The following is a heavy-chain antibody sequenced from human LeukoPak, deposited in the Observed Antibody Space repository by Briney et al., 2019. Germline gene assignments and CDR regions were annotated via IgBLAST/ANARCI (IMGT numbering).Heavy chain of an antibody. CDR1: GYTFTSYA. D-gene: IGHD3-10*01. J-gene: IGHJ3*02. Sequence: GASVKVSCKASGYTFTSYAMHWVRQAPGQRLEWMGWINAGNGNTHYAQKLQGRVTMTTDTSSTTAYMELRSLRSDDTAVYYCVRDSPHYYGSGRPDAFDIWGQGTMVTVSS. CDR2: INAGNGNT. CDR3: VRDSPHYYGSGRPDAFDI. V-gene: IGHV1-3*01.